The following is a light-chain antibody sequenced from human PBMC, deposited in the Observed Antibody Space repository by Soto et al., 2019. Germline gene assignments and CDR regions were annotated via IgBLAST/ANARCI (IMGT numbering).Light chain of an antibody. J-gene: IGLJ1*01. CDR3: AAWDDSRNYV. Sequence: QAVLTQPPSASGTPGQRGTIACSGSSSNIGSNTVNGYQQRPGTAPKLLIYTNNQRPSVGPDRFSGSKSGTSASLAISGLQSEDEADYYCAAWDDSRNYVFGTGTKLTVL. V-gene: IGLV1-44*01. CDR2: TNN. CDR1: SSNIGSNT.